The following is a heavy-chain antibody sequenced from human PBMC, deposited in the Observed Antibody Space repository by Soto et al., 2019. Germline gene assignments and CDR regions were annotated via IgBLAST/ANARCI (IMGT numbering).Heavy chain of an antibody. V-gene: IGHV3-23*01. CDR1: GFTFSSYA. J-gene: IGHJ3*02. D-gene: IGHD3-22*01. CDR2: ISGSGGST. CDR3: AKAFDDSSGYYPFDAFDI. Sequence: GSPKLCCAACGFTFSSYAVSWVRQAPGKGLEWVSAISGSGGSTYYADSVKGRFTISRDNSKNTLYLQMNSLRAEDTAVYYCAKAFDDSSGYYPFDAFDIWGQGTMVTVSS.